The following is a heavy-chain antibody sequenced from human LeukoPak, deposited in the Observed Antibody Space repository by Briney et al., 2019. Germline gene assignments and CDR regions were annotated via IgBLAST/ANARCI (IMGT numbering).Heavy chain of an antibody. CDR2: IHHSGGT. J-gene: IGHJ3*02. Sequence: PSETLSLTCAVYGGSFSGWWSWIRQPPGKGLEWIGEIHHSGGTKYNPSLRNLDAISVDTSKRQISLKMTSVTAADTAIYYCARHYGWAFDIWGQGTVVTVSS. CDR3: ARHYGWAFDI. D-gene: IGHD3-10*01. CDR1: GGSFSGW. V-gene: IGHV4-34*01.